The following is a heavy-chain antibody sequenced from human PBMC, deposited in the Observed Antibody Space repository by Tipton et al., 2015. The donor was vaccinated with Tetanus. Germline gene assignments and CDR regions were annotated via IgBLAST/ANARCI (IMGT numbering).Heavy chain of an antibody. V-gene: IGHV5-51*01. J-gene: IGHJ4*02. CDR2: IYPGDSDT. CDR1: GYSFTSYW. CDR3: ARLPNYDSSGYLYYFDY. D-gene: IGHD3-22*01. Sequence: EVQLVQSGAEVKKPGESLKISCKGSGYSFTSYWIGWVRQMPGKGLEWMGIIYPGDSDTRYSPSFQGQVTISADKSISTAYLQWSSLKASDTAMYYCARLPNYDSSGYLYYFDYWGQGTLVTVSS.